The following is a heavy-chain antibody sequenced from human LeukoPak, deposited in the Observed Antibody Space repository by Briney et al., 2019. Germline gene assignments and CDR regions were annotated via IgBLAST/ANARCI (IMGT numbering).Heavy chain of an antibody. J-gene: IGHJ4*02. Sequence: ASVKVSCKASGYTFTGYYMHWVRRAPGQGLEWMGWINPNSGGTNYAQKFQGRVTMTRDTSISTAYMELSRLRSDDTAVYYCARAKDGSGRGLYYFDYWGQGTLVTVSS. D-gene: IGHD3-10*01. V-gene: IGHV1-2*02. CDR1: GYTFTGYY. CDR2: INPNSGGT. CDR3: ARAKDGSGRGLYYFDY.